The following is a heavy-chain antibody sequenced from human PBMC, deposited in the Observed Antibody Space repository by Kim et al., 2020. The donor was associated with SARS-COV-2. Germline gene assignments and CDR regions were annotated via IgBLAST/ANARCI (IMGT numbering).Heavy chain of an antibody. CDR3: AAAINTWYDGGFDP. CDR1: GFIFNHYD. CDR2: IGPAGDT. J-gene: IGHJ5*02. Sequence: GGSLRLSCAASGFIFNHYDMHWIRQATGKGLEWVSVIGPAGDTYYSGSVKGRFTISRDNARNSLYLQMNRLRAGDTAVYYCAAAINTWYDGGFDPWGQGTLVTVS. V-gene: IGHV3-13*01. D-gene: IGHD1-1*01.